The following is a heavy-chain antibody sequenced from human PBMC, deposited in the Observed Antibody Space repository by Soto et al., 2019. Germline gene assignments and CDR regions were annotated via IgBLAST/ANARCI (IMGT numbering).Heavy chain of an antibody. V-gene: IGHV3-48*02. CDR1: GFTFSSYS. CDR2: ISSSSSTI. Sequence: GGSLRLSCAASGFTFSSYSMNWVRQAPGKGLEWVSYISSSSSTIYYADSVKGRFTISRDNAKNSLYLQMNSLRDEDTAVYYCARVAGRITFGGVSAEIDYWGQGTLVTVSS. D-gene: IGHD3-16*01. CDR3: ARVAGRITFGGVSAEIDY. J-gene: IGHJ4*02.